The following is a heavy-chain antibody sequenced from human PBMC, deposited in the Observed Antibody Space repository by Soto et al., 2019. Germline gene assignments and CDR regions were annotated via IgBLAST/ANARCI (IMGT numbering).Heavy chain of an antibody. CDR1: GYTFTGYY. J-gene: IGHJ6*02. CDR2: INPNSGGT. V-gene: IGHV1-2*02. D-gene: IGHD2-15*01. Sequence: ASVKVSCKASGYTFTGYYMHWVRQAPGQGLEWMGWINPNSGGTNYAQKFQGRVTMTRDTSISTAYMELSRLRSDDTAVYYCARGYCSGGSCYPNYYGMDVWGQGTTVTV. CDR3: ARGYCSGGSCYPNYYGMDV.